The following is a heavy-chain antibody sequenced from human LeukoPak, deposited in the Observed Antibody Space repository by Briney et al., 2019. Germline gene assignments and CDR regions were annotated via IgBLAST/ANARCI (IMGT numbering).Heavy chain of an antibody. CDR3: AKAKAKSGSYYFDY. Sequence: GGSLRLSCAASGFTFSSYGMHWVRQAPGKGLEWVSAISGSGDRIYYADSVEGRFTISRDNSKNTLYLQMNTMRGEDTAVYFCAKAKAKSGSYYFDYWGQGTLVTVSS. CDR2: ISGSGDRI. V-gene: IGHV3-23*01. CDR1: GFTFSSYG. J-gene: IGHJ4*02. D-gene: IGHD1-26*01.